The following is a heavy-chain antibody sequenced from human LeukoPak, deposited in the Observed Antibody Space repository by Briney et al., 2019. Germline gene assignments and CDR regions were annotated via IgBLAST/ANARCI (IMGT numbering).Heavy chain of an antibody. D-gene: IGHD3-22*01. J-gene: IGHJ4*02. V-gene: IGHV3-48*04. CDR1: GFTFNTYS. CDR3: ARDYYDSSGYYKSGY. CDR2: ISSSSNTI. Sequence: PGGSLRLSCAASGFTFNTYSMNWVRQAPGKGLEWISHISSSSNTIYYADSVKGRFTISRDNAKNSLYLQMNSLRAEDTAVYYCARDYYDSSGYYKSGYWGQGTLVTVSS.